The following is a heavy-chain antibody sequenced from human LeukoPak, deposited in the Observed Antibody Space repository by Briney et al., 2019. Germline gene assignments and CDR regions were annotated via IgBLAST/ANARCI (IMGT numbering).Heavy chain of an antibody. CDR1: GFTFSSYS. V-gene: IGHV3-66*01. CDR3: ARVAQWELYGMDV. CDR2: IYSGGST. Sequence: PGGSLRLSCAASGFTFSSYSMSWVRQAPGKGLEWVSVIYSGGSTYYADSVKGRFTISRDNSKNTLYLQMNSLRAEDTAVYYCARVAQWELYGMDVWGQGTTVTVSS. D-gene: IGHD1-26*01. J-gene: IGHJ6*02.